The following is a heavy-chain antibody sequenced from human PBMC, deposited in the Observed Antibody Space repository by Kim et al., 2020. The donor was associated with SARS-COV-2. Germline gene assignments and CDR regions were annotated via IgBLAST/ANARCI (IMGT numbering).Heavy chain of an antibody. D-gene: IGHD2-2*01. V-gene: IGHV4-34*01. Sequence: SLKSRVTISVDTAKNQFSLKLSSVTAADTAVYYCARGGAYCSSTSCSIDYWGQGTLVIVSS. J-gene: IGHJ4*02. CDR3: ARGGAYCSSTSCSIDY.